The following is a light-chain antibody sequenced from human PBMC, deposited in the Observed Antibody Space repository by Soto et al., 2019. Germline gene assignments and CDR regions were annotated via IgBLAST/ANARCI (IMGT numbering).Light chain of an antibody. V-gene: IGKV3-15*01. Sequence: EIVLTQSPATVSVSPGERATLSCRASQSVGTSVAWYQQKAGQAPRLLIYGASTRATGVPARFSGSGSGTDFTLTIASLQSEDFGVYYRQQSNDWPTPFGQGSKVEIK. CDR2: GAS. CDR3: QQSNDWPTP. J-gene: IGKJ1*01. CDR1: QSVGTS.